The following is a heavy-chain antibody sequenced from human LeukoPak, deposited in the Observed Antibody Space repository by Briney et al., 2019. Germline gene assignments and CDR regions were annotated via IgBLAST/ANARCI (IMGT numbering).Heavy chain of an antibody. J-gene: IGHJ4*02. V-gene: IGHV3-21*01. D-gene: IGHD2-2*02. CDR3: ARDGRYCSTSCYTALN. Sequence: GGSLRLSCAASGFTFSSYSMNWVRQAPGKGLEWVSSISSSSSYIYYADSVKGRFTISRDNAKNSLYLQMNSLRAEDTAVYYCARDGRYCSTSCYTALNWGQGTLVTVSS. CDR1: GFTFSSYS. CDR2: ISSSSSYI.